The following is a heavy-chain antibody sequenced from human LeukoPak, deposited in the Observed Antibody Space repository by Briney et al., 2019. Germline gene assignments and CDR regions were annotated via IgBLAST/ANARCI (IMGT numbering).Heavy chain of an antibody. Sequence: GASVKVSCKASGYTFTGYYMHWVRQAPGQGLEWMGWINPNSGGTNYAQKFQGRVTMTRDTSISTAYMELSRLRSDDTAVYYCARDYCTNGVCYTVFDYWGQGTLVTVSS. J-gene: IGHJ4*02. CDR2: INPNSGGT. V-gene: IGHV1-2*02. D-gene: IGHD2-8*01. CDR3: ARDYCTNGVCYTVFDY. CDR1: GYTFTGYY.